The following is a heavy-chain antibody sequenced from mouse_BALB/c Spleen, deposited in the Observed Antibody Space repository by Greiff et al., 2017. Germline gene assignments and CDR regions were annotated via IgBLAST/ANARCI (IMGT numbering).Heavy chain of an antibody. CDR3: ARMGWEFAY. CDR1: GYTFTSYW. CDR2: INPSTGYT. Sequence: VQLQQSGAELAKPGASVKMSCKASGYTFTSYWMHWVKQRPGQGLEWIGYINPSTGYTEYNQKFKDKATLTADKSSSTAYMQLSSLTSEDSAVYYCARMGWEFAYWGQGTLVTVSA. V-gene: IGHV1-7*01. J-gene: IGHJ3*01. D-gene: IGHD3-3*01.